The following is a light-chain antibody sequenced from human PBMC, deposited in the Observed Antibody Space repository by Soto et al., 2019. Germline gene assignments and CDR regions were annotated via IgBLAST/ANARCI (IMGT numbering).Light chain of an antibody. CDR2: DAS. J-gene: IGKJ1*01. Sequence: DIQMTQSPSTLPASVGDRVTITCRASQNISGWLAWYQQKPRKAPNLLIYDASSLESGVPSRFSGSGSGTEFSLTISSLQPDDFATFYCQKYNDYPWTFGQGTKVEIK. CDR3: QKYNDYPWT. V-gene: IGKV1-5*01. CDR1: QNISGW.